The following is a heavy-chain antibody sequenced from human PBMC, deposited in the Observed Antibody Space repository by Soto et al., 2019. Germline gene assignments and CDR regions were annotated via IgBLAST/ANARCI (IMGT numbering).Heavy chain of an antibody. D-gene: IGHD6-13*01. CDR3: AKDLRYSSSWYAEFSRIFDY. J-gene: IGHJ4*02. Sequence: GGSLRLSCAASGFTFSSYAMSWVRQAPGKGLEWVSAISGSGGSTYYADSVKGRFTISRDNSKNTLYLQMNSLRAEDTAVYYCAKDLRYSSSWYAEFSRIFDYWGQGTLVTVSS. CDR2: ISGSGGST. CDR1: GFTFSSYA. V-gene: IGHV3-23*01.